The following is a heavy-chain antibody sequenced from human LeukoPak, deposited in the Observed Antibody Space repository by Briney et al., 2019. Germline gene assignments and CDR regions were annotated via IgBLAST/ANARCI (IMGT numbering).Heavy chain of an antibody. CDR2: INGSGGST. D-gene: IGHD1-26*01. J-gene: IGHJ4*02. CDR3: AKSGSYRYYFEY. Sequence: GGSLRLSCAASGFTFSSYGMSWVRQAPGKGLEWVSAINGSGGSTYYADSVKGRFTISRDNSKNTLYLQMNSLRAEDTAVYYCAKSGSYRYYFEYWGQGTVVTVSS. V-gene: IGHV3-23*01. CDR1: GFTFSSYG.